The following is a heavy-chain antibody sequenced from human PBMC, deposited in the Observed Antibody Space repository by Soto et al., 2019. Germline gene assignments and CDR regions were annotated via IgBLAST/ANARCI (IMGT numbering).Heavy chain of an antibody. CDR3: ARSGIAAAGGGDYYYYYGMDV. CDR2: TYYRSKWYN. D-gene: IGHD6-13*01. J-gene: IGHJ6*02. CDR1: GDSVSSNSAA. Sequence: SQTLSLTCAISGDSVSSNSAAWNWIRQSPSRGLEWLGRTYYRSKWYNDYAVSVKSRITINPDTSKNQFSLQLNSVTPEDTAVYYCARSGIAAAGGGDYYYYYGMDVWGQGTTVTVSS. V-gene: IGHV6-1*01.